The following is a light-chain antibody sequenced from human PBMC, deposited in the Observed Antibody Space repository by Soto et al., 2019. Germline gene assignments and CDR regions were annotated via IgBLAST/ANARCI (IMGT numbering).Light chain of an antibody. CDR1: QSVSSNY. CDR3: QQYDRSPLT. V-gene: IGKV3-20*01. J-gene: IGKJ4*01. CDR2: GAS. Sequence: EIVLTQSPGTLSLSPGERATLSCRASQSVSSNYLAWYQQKPGQAPRLLIYGASSRATGIPDRFSGSGSGTDFHLTISRLDTEDFEVYYCQQYDRSPLTFGGGTKVEIK.